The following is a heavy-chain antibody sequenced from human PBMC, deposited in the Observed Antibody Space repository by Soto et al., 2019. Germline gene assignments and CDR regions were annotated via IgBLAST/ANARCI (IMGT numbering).Heavy chain of an antibody. Sequence: GGSLRLSCAASGFTFSSYGMHWVRQAPGKGLEWVAVIRYDGSNKYYADSVKGRFTISRDNSKNTLYLQMNSLRAEDTAVYYCARDPSNYYDSSGYETYYYYYGMDVWGQGTTVTVSS. CDR1: GFTFSSYG. CDR2: IRYDGSNK. V-gene: IGHV3-33*01. D-gene: IGHD3-22*01. CDR3: ARDPSNYYDSSGYETYYYYYGMDV. J-gene: IGHJ6*02.